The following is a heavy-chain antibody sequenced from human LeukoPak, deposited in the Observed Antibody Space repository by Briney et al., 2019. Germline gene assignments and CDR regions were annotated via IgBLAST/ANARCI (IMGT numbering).Heavy chain of an antibody. J-gene: IGHJ6*02. CDR3: ARDRDCSGGSCYSAVGRPDYYYYGMDV. CDR1: GYTFTSYG. Sequence: ASVKVSCKASGYTFTSYGISWVRQAPGQGLEWMGWISAYNGNTNYAQKLQGRVTMTTDTSTSTAYMELRSLRSDDTAVYYCARDRDCSGGSCYSAVGRPDYYYYGMDVWGQGTTVTVSS. D-gene: IGHD2-15*01. CDR2: ISAYNGNT. V-gene: IGHV1-18*01.